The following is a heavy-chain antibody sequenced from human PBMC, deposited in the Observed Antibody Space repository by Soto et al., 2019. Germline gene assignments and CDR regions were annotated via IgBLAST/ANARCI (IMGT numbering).Heavy chain of an antibody. J-gene: IGHJ5*02. CDR3: ASTGDNSGWYEWFDP. Sequence: RGESLKISCKGSGYSFTNYWIGWVRQMPGKGLEWMGVIYPGDSDTRYSPSFQGQVTISADKSISTAYLQWSSLKASDTAMYYCASTGDNSGWYEWFDPWGQGTLVTVSS. CDR2: IYPGDSDT. V-gene: IGHV5-51*01. D-gene: IGHD6-19*01. CDR1: GYSFTNYW.